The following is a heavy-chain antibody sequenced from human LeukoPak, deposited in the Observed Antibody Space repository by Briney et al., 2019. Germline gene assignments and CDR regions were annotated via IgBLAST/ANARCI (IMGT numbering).Heavy chain of an antibody. Sequence: PGGSLRLSCAASGFTFGDYAMPWVRQAPGKGLEWVSGISWNSGNIGYSDSVKGRFTISGDNAKNSLYLEMNSLRPEDTALYYCANLHGDYRDYWGQGTLVTVSS. CDR2: ISWNSGNI. V-gene: IGHV3-9*01. J-gene: IGHJ4*02. CDR3: ANLHGDYRDY. CDR1: GFTFGDYA. D-gene: IGHD4-17*01.